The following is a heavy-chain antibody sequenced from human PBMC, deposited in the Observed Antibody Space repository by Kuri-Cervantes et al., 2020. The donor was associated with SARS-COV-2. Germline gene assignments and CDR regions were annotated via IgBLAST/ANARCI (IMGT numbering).Heavy chain of an antibody. CDR1: GGSISSGSYY. D-gene: IGHD3-3*01. V-gene: IGHV4-61*02. J-gene: IGHJ3*02. CDR2: IYTSGST. CDR3: ARVQPLTIFGVVIIDAFDI. Sequence: SETLSLTCTVSGGSISSGSYYWSWIRPPAGKGLEWIGRIYTSGSTNYNPSLKSRVTISVDTSKNQFSLKLSSVTAADTAVYYCARVQPLTIFGVVIIDAFDIWGQGTMVTVSS.